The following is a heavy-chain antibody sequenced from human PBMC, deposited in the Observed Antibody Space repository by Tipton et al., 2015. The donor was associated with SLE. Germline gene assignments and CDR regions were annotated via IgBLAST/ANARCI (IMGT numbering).Heavy chain of an antibody. D-gene: IGHD2-15*01. Sequence: SLRLSCAASGFTFSSYWMSWVRQAPGKGLEWVANIKQDGSEKYYADSVKGRFTISRDNSKNTLYLQMNSLRAEDTAVYYCTAELVGYYGMDVWGQGTTVTVSS. J-gene: IGHJ6*02. CDR3: TAELVGYYGMDV. V-gene: IGHV3-7*01. CDR1: GFTFSSYW. CDR2: IKQDGSEK.